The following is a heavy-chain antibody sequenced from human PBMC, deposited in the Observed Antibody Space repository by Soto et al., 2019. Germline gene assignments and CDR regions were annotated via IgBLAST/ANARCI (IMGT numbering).Heavy chain of an antibody. Sequence: QVQLVQSGGEVKRPGASVKVSCKTSGYTLSNYGITWVRQAPGQPLEWLGGISLYSDGTNYAQKFQGRVSMTTDTSTTTADKELRSRRSDATAVYYCARVVPGAEAWFGPWGQGTLVTVSS. D-gene: IGHD2-2*01. J-gene: IGHJ5*02. CDR3: ARVVPGAEAWFGP. CDR2: ISLYSDGT. V-gene: IGHV1-18*01. CDR1: GYTLSNYG.